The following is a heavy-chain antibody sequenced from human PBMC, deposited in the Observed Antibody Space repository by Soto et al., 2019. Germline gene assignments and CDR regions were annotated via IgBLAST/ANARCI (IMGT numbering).Heavy chain of an antibody. D-gene: IGHD3-10*02. CDR3: ARGDYYVIHDY. J-gene: IGHJ4*02. Sequence: QVQLVQSGAEVKKPGASVKVSCKASGYTFTSYAMHWVRQAPGQRLEWMGWINAGNGNTKYSQKFQGRVTITRHTSASTAYMALSSLRSEDTAVYYCARGDYYVIHDYWGQGTLVTVSS. V-gene: IGHV1-3*01. CDR2: INAGNGNT. CDR1: GYTFTSYA.